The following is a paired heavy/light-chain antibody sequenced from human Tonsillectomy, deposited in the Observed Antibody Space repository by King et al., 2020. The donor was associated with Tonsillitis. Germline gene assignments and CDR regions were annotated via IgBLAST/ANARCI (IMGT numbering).Heavy chain of an antibody. D-gene: IGHD6-6*01. CDR1: GFTFSSYA. V-gene: IGHV3-30*01. CDR3: ARERYFSSSGYFDY. Sequence: QVQLVESGGGVVQPGRSLRLSCAASGFTFSSYAMHWVRQAPGKGLEWVAVISYDGTNKYCADSVKGRFTISRDNSKNTLYLQMNSLRAEDTAVYYCARERYFSSSGYFDYWGQGTLVTVSS. J-gene: IGHJ4*02. CDR2: ISYDGTNK.
Light chain of an antibody. V-gene: IGKV1-39*01. CDR1: QSISSC. CDR3: QQSYSSPRT. J-gene: IGKJ4*01. CDR2: AAS. Sequence: DIQMTQSPSSLSASVGDRVTITCRASQSISSCLIWYQQKPGKAPKLLIYAASSLQSGVPSRFTGSGSGTDFTLTISSLQPEDFATYYCQQSYSSPRTFGGGTKVEIK.